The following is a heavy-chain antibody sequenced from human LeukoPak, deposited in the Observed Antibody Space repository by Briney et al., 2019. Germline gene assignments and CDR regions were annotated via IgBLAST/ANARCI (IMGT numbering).Heavy chain of an antibody. CDR1: GFTVSSNY. CDR2: IYSGGST. V-gene: IGHV3-66*01. J-gene: IGHJ4*02. Sequence: AGGSLRLSCAASGFTVSSNYMSWVRQAPGKGLEWVSVIYSGGSTYYADSVKGRFTISRDNSKNTLYLQMNSLRAEDTAVYYCARVGHSSSWSFDYWGQGTLVTVSS. D-gene: IGHD6-13*01. CDR3: ARVGHSSSWSFDY.